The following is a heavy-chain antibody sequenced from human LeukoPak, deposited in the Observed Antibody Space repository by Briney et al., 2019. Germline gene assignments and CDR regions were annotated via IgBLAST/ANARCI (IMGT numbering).Heavy chain of an antibody. Sequence: QPGGSLRLSCAASGFTFSSYAMSWVRQAPGKGLEWVSAISGSGGSTYYADSVKGRFTISRDNSKNTLYLQMNSLRAEDTAVYYCAKDYDFWSGYPYDAFDIWGQGTMVTVSS. CDR1: GFTFSSYA. J-gene: IGHJ3*02. CDR3: AKDYDFWSGYPYDAFDI. D-gene: IGHD3-3*01. V-gene: IGHV3-23*01. CDR2: ISGSGGST.